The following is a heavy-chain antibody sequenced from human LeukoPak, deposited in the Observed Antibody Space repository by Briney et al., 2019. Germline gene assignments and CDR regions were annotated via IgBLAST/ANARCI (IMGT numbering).Heavy chain of an antibody. CDR1: GGSFSGYY. J-gene: IGHJ4*02. CDR3: AQSWGPMNFDY. Sequence: SETLSLTCAVYGGSFSGYYWSWIRQPPGKGLEWIGEINHSGSTNYNPSLKSRVTISVDTSKNQFSLKLSSVTAADTAVYYCAQSWGPMNFDYWGQGTLVTVSS. V-gene: IGHV4-34*01. D-gene: IGHD7-27*01. CDR2: INHSGST.